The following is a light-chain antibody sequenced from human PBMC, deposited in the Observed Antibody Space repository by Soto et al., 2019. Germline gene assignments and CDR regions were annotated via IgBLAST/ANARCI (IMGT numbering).Light chain of an antibody. CDR1: HSVTSSY. V-gene: IGKV3-20*01. Sequence: FTRSRGTVPRCTGEGATLAWRGRHSVTSSYLAWWQQKPGQAPRLLIYGASSRATGIPDRFSGSGSGKAFTPTLTSPEPGALAVYFSEPYGRPPTTLGPGTKVDIK. J-gene: IGKJ1*01. CDR3: EPYGRPPTT. CDR2: GAS.